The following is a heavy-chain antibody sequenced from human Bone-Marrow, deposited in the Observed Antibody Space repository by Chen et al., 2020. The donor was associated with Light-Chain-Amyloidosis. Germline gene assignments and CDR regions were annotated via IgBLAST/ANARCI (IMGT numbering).Heavy chain of an antibody. D-gene: IGHD2-2*01. J-gene: IGHJ5*02. Sequence: EVQLVESGGGLVQPGRSLRLSCAASGFTFDDYAMHWVRQAPGKGLEWVSGISLNSGSIGYADSVKGRFTISRDNAKNSLYLQMNSLRAEDTALYYCAKDIIPAATGGWNWFDPWGQGTLVTVSS. CDR3: AKDIIPAATGGWNWFDP. CDR1: GFTFDDYA. V-gene: IGHV3-9*01. CDR2: ISLNSGSI.